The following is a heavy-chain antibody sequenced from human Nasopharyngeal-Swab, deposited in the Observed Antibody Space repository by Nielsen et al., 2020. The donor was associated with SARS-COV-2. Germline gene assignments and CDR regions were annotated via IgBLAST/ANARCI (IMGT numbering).Heavy chain of an antibody. CDR1: GFTFGSYS. Sequence: GESLKISCAASGFTFGSYSMNWVRQAPGKGLEWVSSISSSSSTIYYADSVKGRFTISRDNAKNSLYLQMNSLRAEDTAVYYCARDPDYDFWSGYSKSFDYWGQGTLVTVSS. CDR2: ISSSSSTI. D-gene: IGHD3-3*01. V-gene: IGHV3-48*04. J-gene: IGHJ4*02. CDR3: ARDPDYDFWSGYSKSFDY.